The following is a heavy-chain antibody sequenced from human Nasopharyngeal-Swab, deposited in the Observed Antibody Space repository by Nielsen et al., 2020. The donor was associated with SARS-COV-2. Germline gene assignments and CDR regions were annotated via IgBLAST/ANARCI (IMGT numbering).Heavy chain of an antibody. Sequence: GGSLRLSFAASGFTFDDYAMHWVRQAPGKGLEWVSGISWNSGSIGYADSVKGRFTISRDNAKNSLYLQMNSLRAEDTALYYCAKAKYYDFWGGPDYWGQGTLVTVSS. D-gene: IGHD3-3*01. J-gene: IGHJ4*02. CDR3: AKAKYYDFWGGPDY. V-gene: IGHV3-9*01. CDR1: GFTFDDYA. CDR2: ISWNSGSI.